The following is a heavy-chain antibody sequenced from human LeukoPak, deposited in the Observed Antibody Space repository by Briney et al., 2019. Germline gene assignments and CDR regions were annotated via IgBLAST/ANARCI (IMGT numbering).Heavy chain of an antibody. CDR1: GFTFSSYG. Sequence: PGRSLRLSCAAYGFTFSSYGMHWVRQAPGKGLEWVAVISYDGSNKYYADSVKGRFTISRDNAKNSLYLQMNSLRAEDTAVYYCARDLGVNYYGMDVWGKGTTVTVSS. CDR2: ISYDGSNK. CDR3: ARDLGVNYYGMDV. V-gene: IGHV3-30*03. J-gene: IGHJ6*04. D-gene: IGHD3-16*02.